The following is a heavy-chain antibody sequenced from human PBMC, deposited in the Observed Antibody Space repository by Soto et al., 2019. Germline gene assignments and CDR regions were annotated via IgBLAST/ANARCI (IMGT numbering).Heavy chain of an antibody. CDR2: IWYDGSNK. Sequence: QVQLVESGGGVAQPGRSLRLSCAASGFMFSSHGMHWIRQAPGKGLEWVAGIWYDGSNKYYADSVKGRFTISRDNSKNTLYLQMNRLRVEDTAVYYCGPDTLDYWGQGTLVTVSS. CDR3: GPDTLDY. J-gene: IGHJ4*02. CDR1: GFMFSSHG. V-gene: IGHV3-33*01.